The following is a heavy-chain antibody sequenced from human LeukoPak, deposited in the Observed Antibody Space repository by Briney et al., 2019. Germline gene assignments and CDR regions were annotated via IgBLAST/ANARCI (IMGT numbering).Heavy chain of an antibody. CDR3: ARALGYCSSSRCYSLDY. CDR1: GGSINSGDYY. CDR2: VDYIGST. V-gene: IGHV4-30-4*08. J-gene: IGHJ4*02. D-gene: IGHD2-15*01. Sequence: SETLSLTCTVSGGSINSGDYYWSWIRQPPGQGRVWSGYVDYIGSTYYKPYLMSRITMSLDTSKNESSLQLSSETAADTAVYYCARALGYCSSSRCYSLDYGGQGTMVTDSS.